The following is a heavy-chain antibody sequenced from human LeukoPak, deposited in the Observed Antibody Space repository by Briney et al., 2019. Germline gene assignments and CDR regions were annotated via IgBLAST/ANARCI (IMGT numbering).Heavy chain of an antibody. CDR1: GFTFSSSA. Sequence: GGSLRLSCAASGFTFSSSAMSWVRQAPGKGLVWVSRISDTGSITSYVDSVKGRFTISRDNAKNTLYLEMNSLRAEDTAVYYCARGYGMDVWGQGTTVTVSS. CDR3: ARGYGMDV. J-gene: IGHJ6*02. V-gene: IGHV3-74*01. CDR2: ISDTGSIT.